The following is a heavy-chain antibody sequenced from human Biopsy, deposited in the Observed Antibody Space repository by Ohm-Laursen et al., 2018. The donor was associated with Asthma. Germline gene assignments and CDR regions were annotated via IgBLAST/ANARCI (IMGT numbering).Heavy chain of an antibody. D-gene: IGHD2-2*01. CDR3: ARGPEYVRSSGALDY. J-gene: IGHJ4*02. Sequence: GSSVKASCKASGGTFSSNSINWVRQAPGQGLEWMGRIIPIFGPTNYAQKFQGRVTISADDSTSTAYMELSSLSSEDTALYYCARGPEYVRSSGALDYWGQGTLVTVSS. CDR2: IIPIFGPT. V-gene: IGHV1-69*15. CDR1: GGTFSSNS.